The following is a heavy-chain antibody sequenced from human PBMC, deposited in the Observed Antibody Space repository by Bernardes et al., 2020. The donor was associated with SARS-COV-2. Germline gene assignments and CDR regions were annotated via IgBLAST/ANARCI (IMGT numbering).Heavy chain of an antibody. J-gene: IGHJ2*01. Sequence: SETLSLTCTDSSGSISSYYWSWIRQPPGKGLEWIGYIYYSGSTNYNPSLKSRVTISVDTSKNQFSLKLSSVTAADTAVYYCARGSAAVVSHFMLLFANWYFDLWGRGTLVTVSS. D-gene: IGHD2-15*01. CDR3: ARGSAAVVSHFMLLFANWYFDL. CDR1: SGSISSYY. CDR2: IYYSGST. V-gene: IGHV4-59*08.